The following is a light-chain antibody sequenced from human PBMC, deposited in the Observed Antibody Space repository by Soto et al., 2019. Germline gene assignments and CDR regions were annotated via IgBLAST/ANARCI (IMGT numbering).Light chain of an antibody. V-gene: IGKV3-20*01. Sequence: VLTQSPGTLSFSPGETATLSCRAMQSVSSNYLAWYQQKPGQPPRLLIYGASRGAAGIPDRFSGSGSVTDFTLTISRLEPEDFAVYFCQQYGRSPMFTFGQGTKLEVK. J-gene: IGKJ2*01. CDR2: GAS. CDR3: QQYGRSPMFT. CDR1: QSVSSNY.